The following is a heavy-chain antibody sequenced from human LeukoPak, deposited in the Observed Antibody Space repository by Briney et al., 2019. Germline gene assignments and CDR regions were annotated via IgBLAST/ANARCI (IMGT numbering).Heavy chain of an antibody. J-gene: IGHJ3*02. CDR2: ISSGSDHI. V-gene: IGHV3-21*01. CDR1: GFTFSSHS. CDR3: ARGGLYWHI. D-gene: IGHD3-16*01. Sequence: PGGSLRLSCVASGFTFSSHSMNWVRQAPGKGLEWVASISSGSDHIYYADSVKGRFTLSRDNARNSLYLQMDSLRAEDTALYYCARGGLYWHIWGQGTMVTVSS.